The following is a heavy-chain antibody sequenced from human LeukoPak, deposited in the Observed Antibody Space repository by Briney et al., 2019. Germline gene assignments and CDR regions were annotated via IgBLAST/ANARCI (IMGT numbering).Heavy chain of an antibody. CDR2: IIPVFDTT. J-gene: IGHJ4*02. CDR3: ARGADGDYRNYFDY. Sequence: ASVTVSCKTSGGTFNNYAISWVRQAPGQGLEWMGRIIPVFDTTNYAQRFLARVTITTAESTSTAYMDLSSLRSEDTAVYYCARGADGDYRNYFDYWGQGTLVTVSS. V-gene: IGHV1-69*05. D-gene: IGHD4-17*01. CDR1: GGTFNNYA.